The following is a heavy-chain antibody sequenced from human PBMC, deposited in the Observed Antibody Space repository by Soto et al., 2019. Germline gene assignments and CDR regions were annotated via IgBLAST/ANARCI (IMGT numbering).Heavy chain of an antibody. CDR3: ARGARGIAANWYFDL. CDR2: GST. J-gene: IGHJ2*01. Sequence: GSTNCNPSLKSRVTISVDTSKNQFSLKLSPVTAADTAVYYCARGARGIAANWYFDLWGRGTLVTVSS. D-gene: IGHD6-13*01. V-gene: IGHV4-59*09.